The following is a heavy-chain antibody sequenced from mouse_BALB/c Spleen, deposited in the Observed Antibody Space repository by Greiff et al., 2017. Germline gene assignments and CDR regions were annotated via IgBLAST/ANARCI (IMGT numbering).Heavy chain of an antibody. CDR2: ISYSGST. J-gene: IGHJ2*01. CDR3: ARSGDYDDGYFDY. D-gene: IGHD2-4*01. CDR1: GYSITSDYA. Sequence: EVQLQQSGPGLVKPSQSLSLTCTVTGYSITSDYAWNWIRQFPGNKLEWMGYISYSGSTSYNPSLKSRISITRDTSKNQFFLQLNSVTTEDTATYYCARSGDYDDGYFDYWGQGTTLTVSS. V-gene: IGHV3-2*02.